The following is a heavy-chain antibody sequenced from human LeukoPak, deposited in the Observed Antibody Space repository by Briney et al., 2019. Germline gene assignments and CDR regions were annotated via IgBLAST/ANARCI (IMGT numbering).Heavy chain of an antibody. Sequence: ASVKVSCKASGYTFTSYYMHWVRQAPGQGLEWMGLINPTGGSTGYAQKFQGRVTMTRDTSISTAYMELSRLRSDDTAVYYCARDLEDAFDIWGQGTMVTVSS. CDR3: ARDLEDAFDI. V-gene: IGHV1-46*01. J-gene: IGHJ3*02. CDR2: INPTGGST. CDR1: GYTFTSYY.